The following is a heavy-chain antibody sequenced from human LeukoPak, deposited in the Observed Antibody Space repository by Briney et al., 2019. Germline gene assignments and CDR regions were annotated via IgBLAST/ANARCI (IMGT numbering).Heavy chain of an antibody. CDR1: GGSVSSNNYF. CDR3: ARGQIYSVSYYYFDY. CDR2: IFYSGST. Sequence: SETLSLTCTVSGGSVSSNNYFWSWIRQPPGKGLEWIGYIFYSGSTNYNPSLKSRVTISVDTSKNQFSLGLSSVTAADTAVYYCARGQIYSVSYYYFDYWGQGTLVTVSS. D-gene: IGHD1-26*01. V-gene: IGHV4-61*01. J-gene: IGHJ4*02.